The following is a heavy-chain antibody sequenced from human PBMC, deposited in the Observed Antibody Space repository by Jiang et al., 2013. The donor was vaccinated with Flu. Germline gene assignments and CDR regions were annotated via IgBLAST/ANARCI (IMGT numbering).Heavy chain of an antibody. J-gene: IGHJ4*02. CDR2: IRYDGSNK. Sequence: GVVQPGGSLRLSCAASGFTFSSYGMHWVRQAPGKGLEWVAFIRYDGSNKYCADSVKGRFTISRDNSKNTLYLQMNSLRAEDTAVYYCAKDEADGYNYYFDYWGQGTLVTVSS. CDR3: AKDEADGYNYYFDY. CDR1: GFTFSSYG. V-gene: IGHV3-30*02. D-gene: IGHD5-24*01.